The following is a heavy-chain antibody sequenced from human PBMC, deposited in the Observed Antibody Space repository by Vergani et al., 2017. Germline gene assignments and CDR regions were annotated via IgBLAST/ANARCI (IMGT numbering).Heavy chain of an antibody. CDR1: GASITSGSFY. CDR3: VRGSWGSDLRGVYWFDT. D-gene: IGHD3-10*01. Sequence: QVHLNEAGPGLVKPSQTLSLTCTVSGASITSGSFYWSWIRQPAGKGLEWIGRIHASGTKNYNPSLRSRVTLSVDTSKNQLSLKMISMTAADTAVYYCVRGSWGSDLRGVYWFDTWGEGTLVGDSS. V-gene: IGHV4-61*02. CDR2: IHASGTK. J-gene: IGHJ5*02.